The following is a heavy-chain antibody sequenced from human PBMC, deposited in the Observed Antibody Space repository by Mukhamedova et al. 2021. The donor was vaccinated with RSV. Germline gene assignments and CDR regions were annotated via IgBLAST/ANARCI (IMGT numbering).Heavy chain of an antibody. CDR2: IYSGGDT. V-gene: IGHV3-53*05. CDR3: ARDGPASSHRYCSGTSCYSWEYYYYMDV. D-gene: IGHD2-2*02. Sequence: VIYSGGDTDYADSVKGRFTISRDNSKNTLYLQMNSLRAEDTAVYYCARDGPASSHRYCSGTSCYSWEYYYYMDVWGKGTTVTVSS. J-gene: IGHJ6*03.